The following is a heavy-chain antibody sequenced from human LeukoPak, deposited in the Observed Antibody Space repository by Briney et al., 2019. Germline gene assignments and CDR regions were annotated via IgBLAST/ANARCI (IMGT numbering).Heavy chain of an antibody. Sequence: GGSLRLSCAASGFTFSSYSMNWVRQAPGKGLEWVSSISSSSSYIYYADSVKGRFTISRDNSKNTLFLQMNSLRAEDTAVYYCARGPYGDSRPLYYYYYYMDVWGKGTTVTVSS. CDR3: ARGPYGDSRPLYYYYYYMDV. CDR2: ISSSSSYI. D-gene: IGHD4-17*01. J-gene: IGHJ6*03. V-gene: IGHV3-21*01. CDR1: GFTFSSYS.